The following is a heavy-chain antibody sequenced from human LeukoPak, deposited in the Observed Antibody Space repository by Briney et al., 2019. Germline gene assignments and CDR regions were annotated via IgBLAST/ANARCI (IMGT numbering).Heavy chain of an antibody. V-gene: IGHV1-24*01. D-gene: IGHD2-21*02. CDR2: FDPEDGET. Sequence: GASVKVSCKVSGYTLTELSMHWVRQAPGKGLEWMGGFDPEDGETIYAQKFQGRATITRDTSASTAYMELSSLRSEDTAVYYCARALIVVVTADPPDYWGQGALVTVSS. J-gene: IGHJ4*02. CDR1: GYTLTELS. CDR3: ARALIVVVTADPPDY.